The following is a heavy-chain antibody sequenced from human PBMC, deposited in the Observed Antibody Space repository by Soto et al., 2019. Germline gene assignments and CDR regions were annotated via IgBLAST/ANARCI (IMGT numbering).Heavy chain of an antibody. CDR3: ANPSYGPHGGCFDS. J-gene: IGHJ4*02. CDR1: GFTFSSYG. D-gene: IGHD3-10*01. CDR2: ISYDGSNK. Sequence: PGGSLRLSCAASGFTFSSYGMHWVRQAPGKGLEWVAVISYDGSNKYYADSVKGRFTISRDNSKNTLYLQMNSLRAEDTAVYYCANPSYGPHGGCFDSWGQGTLVTVSS. V-gene: IGHV3-30*18.